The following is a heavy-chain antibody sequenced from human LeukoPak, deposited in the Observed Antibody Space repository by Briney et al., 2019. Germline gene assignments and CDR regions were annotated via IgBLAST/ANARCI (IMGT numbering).Heavy chain of an antibody. V-gene: IGHV3-7*01. CDR3: VGWGISAI. D-gene: IGHD3-16*01. J-gene: IGHJ3*02. CDR1: GFTFNSHW. Sequence: GGSLRLSCEGSGFTFNSHWMNWVRQPPGKELEWVANINPDGRVRTYVDSVKGRFTSSRDHAKNSLDLQMNSLRAEDTAVYYCVGWGISAIWGQGTTVSVSS. CDR2: INPDGRVR.